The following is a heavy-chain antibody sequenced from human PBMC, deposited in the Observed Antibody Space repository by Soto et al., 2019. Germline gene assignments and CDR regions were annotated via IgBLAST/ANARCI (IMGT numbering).Heavy chain of an antibody. D-gene: IGHD4-17*01. J-gene: IGHJ4*02. CDR3: ARVPTVVTTVYYFDY. Sequence: QVQLVESGGGVVQPGRSLRLSCAASGFTFSSYAKHWVRQAAGKGLEWVAVISYDGSNKYYADSVKGRFTISRDNSKNTLYLQMNSLRAEDTPVYYCARVPTVVTTVYYFDYWGQGTLVTVSS. CDR1: GFTFSSYA. CDR2: ISYDGSNK. V-gene: IGHV3-30-3*01.